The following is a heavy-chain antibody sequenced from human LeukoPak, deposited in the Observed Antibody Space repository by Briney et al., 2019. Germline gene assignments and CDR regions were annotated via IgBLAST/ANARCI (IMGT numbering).Heavy chain of an antibody. CDR3: AREDYGVSSSYYFDY. D-gene: IGHD6-13*01. CDR1: GFTFSSYS. V-gene: IGHV3-21*04. Sequence: GGSLRLSCAASGFTFSSYSMNWVRQAPGKGLEWVSSISSSSSYIYYADSVKGRFTISRDNAKNSLYLQMNSLRAEDTAVYYCAREDYGVSSSYYFDYWGQGTLVTVSS. CDR2: ISSSSSYI. J-gene: IGHJ4*02.